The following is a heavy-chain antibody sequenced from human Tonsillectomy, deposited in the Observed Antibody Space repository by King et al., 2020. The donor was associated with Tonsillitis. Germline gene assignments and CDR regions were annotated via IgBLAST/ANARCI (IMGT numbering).Heavy chain of an antibody. V-gene: IGHV3-30*18. CDR1: GFTFSNYG. D-gene: IGHD3-16*01. J-gene: IGHJ2*01. CDR2: IAYDASYE. Sequence: VQLVESGGGVVQPGRSLRLSCAASGFTFSNYGMHWLRQAPGKGLEWVALIAYDASYENYADSVKGRFAISRDNSKNTLHLEMHSLRVEDTAVYYCAKDGIGLSDWYLHLWGRGTLVTVSS. CDR3: AKDGIGLSDWYLHL.